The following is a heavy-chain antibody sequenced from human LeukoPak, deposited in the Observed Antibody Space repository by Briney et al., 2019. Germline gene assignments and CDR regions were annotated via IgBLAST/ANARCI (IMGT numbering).Heavy chain of an antibody. V-gene: IGHV4-34*01. CDR3: ARGLSHQEPFNFDY. J-gene: IGHJ4*02. Sequence: SETLSLTCAVYGGSFSGYYWSWTRQPPGKGLEWIGEINHSGSTNYNPSLKSRVTISVDTSKNQFSLKLSSVTAADTAVYYCARGLSHQEPFNFDYWGQGTLVTVSS. CDR1: GGSFSGYY. CDR2: INHSGST.